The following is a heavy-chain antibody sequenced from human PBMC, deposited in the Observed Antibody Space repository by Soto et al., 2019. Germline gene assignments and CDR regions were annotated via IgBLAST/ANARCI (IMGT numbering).Heavy chain of an antibody. V-gene: IGHV4-59*08. J-gene: IGHJ4*02. CDR2: IYYSGST. D-gene: IGHD2-15*01. CDR3: ARRYGGTFDY. Sequence: SETLSLTCTVSGGSISNYYWSWIRQPPGKGLEWIGYIYYSGSTNYNPSLKSRVTISVDTSKNQFSLKLSSVTAADTAVYYCARRYGGTFDYWGQGTLVTVSS. CDR1: GGSISNYY.